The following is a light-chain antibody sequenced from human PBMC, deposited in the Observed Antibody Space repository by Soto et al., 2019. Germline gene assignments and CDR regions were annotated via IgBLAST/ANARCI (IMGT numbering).Light chain of an antibody. CDR3: QQNNKWPPVT. V-gene: IGKV3-15*01. J-gene: IGKJ4*01. Sequence: EVVMTQSPATVSVSPGEGVTSSSGPSKTFANDLAWYQQKPGQAPRLLIYGASTRATGVPARFSGGGSGTEFTLTISSLQSEDFAFYYCQQNNKWPPVTFGGGTKVEIK. CDR1: KTFAND. CDR2: GAS.